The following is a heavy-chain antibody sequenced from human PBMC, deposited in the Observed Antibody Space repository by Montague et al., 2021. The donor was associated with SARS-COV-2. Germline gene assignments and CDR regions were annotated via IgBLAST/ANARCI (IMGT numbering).Heavy chain of an antibody. CDR2: INHSGST. CDR3: ARARYYGSGTSLGMDV. CDR1: GGSFSGYY. V-gene: IGHV4-34*01. D-gene: IGHD3-10*01. Sequence: SETLSLTCAVYGGSFSGYYWSWIRLPPGTGLEWNGVINHSGSTNNNPSPTSRVTITVATSKNQFSLKLSLVTAAATAAYFCARARYYGSGTSLGMDVWGQGTTVTVSS. J-gene: IGHJ6*02.